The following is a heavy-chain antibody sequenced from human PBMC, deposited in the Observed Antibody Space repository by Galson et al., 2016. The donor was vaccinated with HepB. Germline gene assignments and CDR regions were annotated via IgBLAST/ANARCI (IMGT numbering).Heavy chain of an antibody. CDR2: IWYDEDNK. Sequence: SLRLSCAASGFTFSDYGIHWVRQAPGKGLEWVAAIWYDEDNKYYAPSVKGRFTISRDNSKKTVYLDMNSLRAEDTAVYYCARDGLWSAFDIWGQGTMVTVSS. J-gene: IGHJ3*02. D-gene: IGHD2-21*01. V-gene: IGHV3-33*08. CDR1: GFTFSDYG. CDR3: ARDGLWSAFDI.